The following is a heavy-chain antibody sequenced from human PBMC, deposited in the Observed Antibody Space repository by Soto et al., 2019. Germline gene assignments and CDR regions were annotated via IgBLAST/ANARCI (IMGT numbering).Heavy chain of an antibody. CDR3: AKDAEEYYYGSGYYGMDV. J-gene: IGHJ6*02. CDR1: GFTFSSYA. Sequence: EVQLLESGGGLVQPGGSLRLSCAASGFTFSSYAMSWVRQAPGKGLEWVSAISGSGGSTYYADSVKGRFTISRDNSKNTLYLQMNSLRDEDTAVYYCAKDAEEYYYGSGYYGMDVWGQGTPVTVSS. V-gene: IGHV3-23*01. CDR2: ISGSGGST. D-gene: IGHD3-10*01.